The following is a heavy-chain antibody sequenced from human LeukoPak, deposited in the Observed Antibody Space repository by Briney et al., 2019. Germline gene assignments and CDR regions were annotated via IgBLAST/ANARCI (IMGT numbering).Heavy chain of an antibody. CDR2: INSDGSST. D-gene: IGHD5-18*01. J-gene: IGHJ6*03. CDR1: GFTFSSYW. V-gene: IGHV3-74*01. Sequence: PGGSLRLSCAASGFTFSSYWMHWVRQPPGKGVVGVSRINSDGSSTSYADSVKGRFTISRDNAKNTLYLQMNSLRAEDTAVYYCARDGYSYGFYYYYYMDVWGKGTTVTVSS. CDR3: ARDGYSYGFYYYYYMDV.